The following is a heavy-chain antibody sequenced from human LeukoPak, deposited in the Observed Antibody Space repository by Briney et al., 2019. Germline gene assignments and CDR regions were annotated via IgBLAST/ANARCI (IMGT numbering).Heavy chain of an antibody. J-gene: IGHJ4*02. Sequence: GGSLRLSCAASGFTFSSYSMSWVRQAPGKGLEWVSGTSDRGDYTYYADSVKGRFTISRDTSKNTLYLQMNGLRAEDTALYFCAKKAQYDGHYPLDYWGQGTLVTVSA. D-gene: IGHD4/OR15-4a*01. CDR1: GFTFSSYS. CDR2: TSDRGDYT. CDR3: AKKAQYDGHYPLDY. V-gene: IGHV3-23*01.